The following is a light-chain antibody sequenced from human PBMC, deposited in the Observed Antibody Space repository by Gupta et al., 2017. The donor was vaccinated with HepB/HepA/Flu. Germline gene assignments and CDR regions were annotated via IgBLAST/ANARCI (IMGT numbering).Light chain of an antibody. J-gene: IGLJ3*02. CDR2: SKN. CDR1: SGSVSNSYY. Sequence: QSVVSQAPSFSVSPGGTVTLTCGLSSGSVSNSYYHSCYQQTPGQAPRTLIYSKNTRSAVVPGRFSCSISGNKAALTITGAQEDEESDYYCGKYRGSGNWVFGGGTKLTVL. V-gene: IGLV8-61*01. CDR3: GKYRGSGNWV.